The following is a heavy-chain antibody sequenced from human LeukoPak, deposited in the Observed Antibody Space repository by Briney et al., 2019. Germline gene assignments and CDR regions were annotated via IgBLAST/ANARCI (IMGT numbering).Heavy chain of an antibody. CDR3: ANAVTTDYSNYGGAFDY. CDR2: IYYSGST. J-gene: IGHJ4*02. Sequence: PSETLSLTCAVYGGSFSGYYWGWIRQPPGKGLEWIGSIYYSGSTYCNPSLKSRVTISVDTSKNQFSLKLSSVTAADTAVYYCANAVTTDYSNYGGAFDYWGQGTLVTVSS. D-gene: IGHD4-11*01. V-gene: IGHV4-39*01. CDR1: GGSFSGYY.